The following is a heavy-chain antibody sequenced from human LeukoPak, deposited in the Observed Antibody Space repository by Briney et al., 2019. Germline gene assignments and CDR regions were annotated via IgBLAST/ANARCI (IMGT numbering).Heavy chain of an antibody. CDR2: INHSGST. D-gene: IGHD2-2*01. Sequence: SETLSLTCAVYGGSFSGYYWSWIRQPPGKGLEWIGEINHSGSTNYNPSLKSRVTISVDASKNQFSLKLSSVTAADTAVYYCERGVIVVVPAAMFDYWGQGTLVTVSS. J-gene: IGHJ4*02. CDR1: GGSFSGYY. V-gene: IGHV4-34*01. CDR3: ERGVIVVVPAAMFDY.